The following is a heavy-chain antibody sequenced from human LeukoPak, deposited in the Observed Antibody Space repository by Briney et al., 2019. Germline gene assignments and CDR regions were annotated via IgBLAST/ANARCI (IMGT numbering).Heavy chain of an antibody. CDR1: EYTFTSYD. J-gene: IGHJ4*02. V-gene: IGHV1-2*02. CDR3: ARDSGSSSPLFYFDY. CDR2: INPNSGGT. Sequence: ASVKVSCKASEYTFTSYDIHWVRQATGQGLEWMGWINPNSGGTNYAQKFQGRVTMTRDTSISTAYMELSRLRSDDTAVYYCARDSGSSSPLFYFDYWGQGTLVTVSS. D-gene: IGHD6-6*01.